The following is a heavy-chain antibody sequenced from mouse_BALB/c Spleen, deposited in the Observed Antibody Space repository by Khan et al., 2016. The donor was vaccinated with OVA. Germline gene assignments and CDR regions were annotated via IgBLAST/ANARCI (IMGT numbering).Heavy chain of an antibody. CDR2: INTYTGEP. V-gene: IGHV9-1*02. CDR1: GYTITNYG. J-gene: IGHJ1*01. Sequence: QIQLVQSGPELKKPGETVKISCKASGYTITNYGMNWVKQAPGKGLKWMGWINTYTGEPTYTDDFKGRFAFSLETSASTAYLQINNLKNEDMATYVRARGASYWYFDVWGAGTTVTVSS. CDR3: ARGASYWYFDV.